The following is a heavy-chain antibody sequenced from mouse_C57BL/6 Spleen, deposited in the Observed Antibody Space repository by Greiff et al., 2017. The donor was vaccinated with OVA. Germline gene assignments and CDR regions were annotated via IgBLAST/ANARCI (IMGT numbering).Heavy chain of an antibody. CDR1: GYSFTGYY. V-gene: IGHV1-42*01. J-gene: IGHJ2*01. D-gene: IGHD1-1*01. CDR3: ARKFELSDY. CDR2: INPSTGGT. Sequence: EVQLQQSGPELVKPGASVKISCKASGYSFTGYYMNWVKQSPEKSLEWIGEINPSTGGTTYNQKFKAKATLTVDKSSSTAYMQLKSLTSEDSAVYYCARKFELSDYWGQGTTLTVSS.